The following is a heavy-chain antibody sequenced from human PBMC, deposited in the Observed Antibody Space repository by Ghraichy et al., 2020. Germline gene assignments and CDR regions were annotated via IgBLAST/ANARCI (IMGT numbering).Heavy chain of an antibody. D-gene: IGHD1-26*01. J-gene: IGHJ4*02. CDR2: IYYSGST. CDR1: GGSISSSSYY. Sequence: SETLSLTCTVSGGSISSSSYYWGWIRQPPGKGLEWIGSIYYSGSTYYNPSLKSRVTISVDTSKNQFSLKLSSVTAADTAVYYCANAPELPMGIIDYWGQGTLVTVSS. CDR3: ANAPELPMGIIDY. V-gene: IGHV4-39*01.